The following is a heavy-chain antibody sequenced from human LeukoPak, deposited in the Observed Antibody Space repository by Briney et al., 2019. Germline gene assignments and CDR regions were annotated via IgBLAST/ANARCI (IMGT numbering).Heavy chain of an antibody. J-gene: IGHJ4*02. CDR1: GFTFSSYA. Sequence: PGGSLRLSCAASGFTFSSYAMHWVRQAPGKGLEYVSAISSNGGSTYYANSVKGRFTISRDNSKNTLYLQMGSLRAEDMAVYYCAVELSGSGWFDCWGQGTLVTVSS. V-gene: IGHV3-64*01. D-gene: IGHD3-10*01. CDR3: AVELSGSGWFDC. CDR2: ISSNGGST.